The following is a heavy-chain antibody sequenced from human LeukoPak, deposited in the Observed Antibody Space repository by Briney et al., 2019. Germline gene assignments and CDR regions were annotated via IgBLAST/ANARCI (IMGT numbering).Heavy chain of an antibody. J-gene: IGHJ5*02. D-gene: IGHD2-2*01. CDR3: ATCPSSTSCSNWFDP. Sequence: PGGSLRLSCAASGFTFSSYSMNWVRQAPGKGLEWVSSISSSSSYIYYADSVKGRFTISRDNSKNTLYLQMNSLRAEDTAVYYCATCPSSTSCSNWFDPWGQGTLVTVSS. V-gene: IGHV3-21*04. CDR2: ISSSSSYI. CDR1: GFTFSSYS.